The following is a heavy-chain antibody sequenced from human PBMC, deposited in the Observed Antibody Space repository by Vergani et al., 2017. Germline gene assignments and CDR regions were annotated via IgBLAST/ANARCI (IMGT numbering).Heavy chain of an antibody. CDR1: GFTFSSYG. CDR2: ISYDGSNK. D-gene: IGHD2-15*01. J-gene: IGHJ3*02. Sequence: QVQLVESGGGVVQPGRSLRLSCAASGFTFSSYGMHWVRQAPGKGLEWVAVISYDGSNKYYADSVKGRFTISRDNSKNTLYLQMNSLRAEDTAVYYCARSYCSGGSCYGAFDIWGQGTMVTVSS. V-gene: IGHV3-30*03. CDR3: ARSYCSGGSCYGAFDI.